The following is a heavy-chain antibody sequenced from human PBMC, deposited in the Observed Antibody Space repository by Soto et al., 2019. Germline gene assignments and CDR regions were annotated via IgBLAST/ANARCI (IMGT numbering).Heavy chain of an antibody. CDR1: GFSPSSYA. J-gene: IGHJ4*02. Sequence: PGGSLRLSCAASGFSPSSYAMSWVRQAPGKGLEWVSAISGGGGSTYYADSVKGRFTISRDNSKNTLYLQMNSLRAEDTAVYYCAKFYGLGVAGIDYWGQGTLVTVSS. CDR3: AKFYGLGVAGIDY. D-gene: IGHD6-19*01. CDR2: ISGGGGST. V-gene: IGHV3-23*01.